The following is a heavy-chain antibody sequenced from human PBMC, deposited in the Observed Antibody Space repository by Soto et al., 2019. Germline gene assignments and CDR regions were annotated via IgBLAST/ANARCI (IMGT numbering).Heavy chain of an antibody. J-gene: IGHJ5*02. D-gene: IGHD2-15*01. V-gene: IGHV4-59*01. CDR3: AREATYCSGGSCYNYKPLGFDP. Sequence: SETLSLTCTVSRGSISTYYWSWIRQPPGKGXXXXGSIHYSGSTNYNPSLKSRVTISVDTSKNQFSLKVNSVTAADTAVYYCAREATYCSGGSCYNYKPLGFDPWAQGTLVTVSS. CDR1: RGSISTYY. CDR2: IHYSGST.